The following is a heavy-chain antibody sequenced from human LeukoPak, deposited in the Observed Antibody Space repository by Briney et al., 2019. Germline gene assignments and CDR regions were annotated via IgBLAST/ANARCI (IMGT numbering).Heavy chain of an antibody. Sequence: GESLKISCKGSGYSFTSYWIGWVRQMLGKGLEWMGIIYPGDSDTRYSPSFQGQVTISADNSISTAYLQWSSLKASDTAMYYCARSTDSSGYYDLWDYWGQGTLVTVSS. CDR1: GYSFTSYW. CDR2: IYPGDSDT. D-gene: IGHD3-22*01. CDR3: ARSTDSSGYYDLWDY. V-gene: IGHV5-51*01. J-gene: IGHJ4*02.